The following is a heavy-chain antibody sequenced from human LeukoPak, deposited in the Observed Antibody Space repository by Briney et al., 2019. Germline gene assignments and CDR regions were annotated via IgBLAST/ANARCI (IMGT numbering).Heavy chain of an antibody. Sequence: SSETLSLTCTVSGGSISSGGYYWSWIRQHPGKGLEWIGYIYYSGSTYYNPSLKSRVTISVDTSKNQFSLKLSSVTAADTAVYYCARGNCSGGSCYPVYYFDYWGQGTLVTVSS. CDR3: ARGNCSGGSCYPVYYFDY. D-gene: IGHD2-15*01. CDR1: GGSISSGGYY. CDR2: IYYSGST. V-gene: IGHV4-31*03. J-gene: IGHJ4*02.